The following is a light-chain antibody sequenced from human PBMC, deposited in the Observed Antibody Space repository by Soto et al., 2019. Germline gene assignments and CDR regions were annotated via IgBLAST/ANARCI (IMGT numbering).Light chain of an antibody. Sequence: DIQMTQSPPSLSASVGDRVTITCRASQGINNYLAWYQQKPGKVPQLLIYDASTLQSGVPSRFSGSGSRTDFTLTINSLQPEDVATYYCQKYTSAPWTVGQGTKVDIK. CDR3: QKYTSAPWT. CDR2: DAS. V-gene: IGKV1-27*01. J-gene: IGKJ1*01. CDR1: QGINNY.